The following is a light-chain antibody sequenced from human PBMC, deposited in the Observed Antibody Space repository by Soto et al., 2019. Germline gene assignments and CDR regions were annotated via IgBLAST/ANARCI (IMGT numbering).Light chain of an antibody. Sequence: QSSLSQPPSASGSPGQSLTISCAGTGSDVGAYKYVSWYQQHPGKAPKLIIYEVDKRPSGVPDRFSGSKSGNTDSLTVSGLQAEDEADYYCSAYGATNIPLTVFATGTKSTVL. V-gene: IGLV2-8*01. J-gene: IGLJ1*01. CDR3: SAYGATNIPLTV. CDR1: GSDVGAYKY. CDR2: EVD.